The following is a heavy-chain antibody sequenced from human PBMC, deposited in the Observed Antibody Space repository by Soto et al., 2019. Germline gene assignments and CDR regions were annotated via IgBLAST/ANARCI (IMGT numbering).Heavy chain of an antibody. D-gene: IGHD7-27*01. J-gene: IGHJ4*02. CDR1: GGTFSTYS. CDR2: IIPIFGAA. CDR3: ARDGDRVTARH. Sequence: QVQVVQSGAEVKQPGSSVKVSCKVSGGTFSTYSISWVRQAPGQGLEWVGGIIPIFGAAKHAQKFQGRVTITADASTSTVYMELSGLRSEDTAVYFCARDGDRVTARHWGQGTLVTVSS. V-gene: IGHV1-69*01.